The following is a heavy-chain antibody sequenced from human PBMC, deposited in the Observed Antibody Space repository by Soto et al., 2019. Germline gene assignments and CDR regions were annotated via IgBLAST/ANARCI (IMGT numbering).Heavy chain of an antibody. D-gene: IGHD1-7*01. CDR2: ISSDGSNK. V-gene: IGHV3-30-3*01. CDR3: ARDQGGTTLYYHGMDV. CDR1: GFTFSSYA. J-gene: IGHJ6*02. Sequence: QVQLGESGGGVVQPGMSLRLSCAASGFTFSSYAIHWVLQAPGKGLEWVALISSDGSNKYYTDSVKGRFTISRDNSKKTLYLEMNCLIPEDTAVYHCARDQGGTTLYYHGMDVWGQATKVIVSS.